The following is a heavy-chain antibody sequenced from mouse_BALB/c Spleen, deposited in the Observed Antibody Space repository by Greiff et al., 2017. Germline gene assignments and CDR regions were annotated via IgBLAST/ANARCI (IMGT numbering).Heavy chain of an antibody. CDR1: GFTFSSFG. V-gene: IGHV5-17*03. CDR3: ARQRTGLFAY. Sequence: EVKLMESGGGLVQPGGSRKLSCAASGFTFSSFGMHWVRQAPEKGLEWVAYISSGGGSTYYPDTVKGRFTISRDNAKNTLYLQMSSLKSEDTAMYYCARQRTGLFAYWGQGTLVTVSA. J-gene: IGHJ3*01. CDR2: ISSGGGST. D-gene: IGHD4-1*01.